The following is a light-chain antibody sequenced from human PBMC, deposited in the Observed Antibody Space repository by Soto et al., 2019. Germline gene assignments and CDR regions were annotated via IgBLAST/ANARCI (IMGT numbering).Light chain of an antibody. J-gene: IGKJ1*01. V-gene: IGKV3-15*01. CDR2: GAS. Sequence: EIVMTQSPATLSVSPGERATLSCRASQSVSRNLAWYQQKPGQAPRLLIYGASTRATGIPARFSGSGSGTEFTLTISSLQSEDFAVYYCQHYNNVPRTFGQGTKVEIK. CDR3: QHYNNVPRT. CDR1: QSVSRN.